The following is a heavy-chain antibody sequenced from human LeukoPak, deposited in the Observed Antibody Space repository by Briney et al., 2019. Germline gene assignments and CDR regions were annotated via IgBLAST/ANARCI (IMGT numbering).Heavy chain of an antibody. V-gene: IGHV4-59*12. D-gene: IGHD3-22*01. CDR3: ARDYYDSSGYYGSYRWFDP. Sequence: SETLSLTCTVSGGSISSYYWSWIRQPPGKGLEWIGYIYYSGSTTYNPSLKSRVTISVDTSKNQFSLKLSSVTAADTAVYYCARDYYDSSGYYGSYRWFDPWGQGTLVTVSS. J-gene: IGHJ5*02. CDR1: GGSISSYY. CDR2: IYYSGST.